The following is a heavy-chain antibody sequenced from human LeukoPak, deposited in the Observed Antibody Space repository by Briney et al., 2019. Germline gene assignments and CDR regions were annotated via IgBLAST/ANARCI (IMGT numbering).Heavy chain of an antibody. CDR2: INHSGRT. CDR3: ARDVVVVPAIHYGMDV. Sequence: PSETLSLTCAVYGGSFSDYFWGWIRQPPGKGLEWIGEINHSGRTYYNPSLKSRVTISVDTSKNQFSLNLSSVTAADTAVYYCARDVVVVPAIHYGMDVWGQGTTVTVSS. J-gene: IGHJ6*02. V-gene: IGHV4-34*01. CDR1: GGSFSDYF. D-gene: IGHD2-2*01.